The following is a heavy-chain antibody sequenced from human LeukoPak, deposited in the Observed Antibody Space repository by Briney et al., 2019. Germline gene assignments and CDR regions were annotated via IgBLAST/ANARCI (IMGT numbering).Heavy chain of an antibody. Sequence: SETLSLTCTVSGGSISSYYWSWIRHPPGKGLEWIGYIYYSGSTNYNPSLKSRVTISVDTSKNQFSLKLSSVTAADTAVYYCARVGYSSGWTHRIYYYYIDVWGKGTTVTISS. CDR1: GGSISSYY. D-gene: IGHD6-19*01. J-gene: IGHJ6*03. CDR3: ARVGYSSGWTHRIYYYYIDV. CDR2: IYYSGST. V-gene: IGHV4-59*01.